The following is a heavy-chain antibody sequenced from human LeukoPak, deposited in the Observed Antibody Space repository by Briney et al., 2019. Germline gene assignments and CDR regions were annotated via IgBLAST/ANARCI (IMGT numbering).Heavy chain of an antibody. Sequence: SETLPLTCSVSGDSINDFYWNWIRQAAGKAPEWIGRIYITGSANYNPSLWGRVTMSVDRSTNQFSLRLTSMTAADTAVYYCARDPFKSSFDSWGQGILVTVSS. CDR3: ARDPFKSSFDS. D-gene: IGHD6-6*01. V-gene: IGHV4-4*07. J-gene: IGHJ4*02. CDR2: IYITGSA. CDR1: GDSINDFY.